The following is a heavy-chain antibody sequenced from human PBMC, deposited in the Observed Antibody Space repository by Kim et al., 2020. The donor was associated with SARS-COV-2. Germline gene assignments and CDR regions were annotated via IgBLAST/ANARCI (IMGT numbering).Heavy chain of an antibody. CDR3: ARVYGDYATEYFQH. V-gene: IGHV3-53*01. D-gene: IGHD4-17*01. CDR1: GFTVSSNY. Sequence: GGSLRLSCAASGFTVSSNYMSWVRQAPGKGLEWVSVIYSGGSTYYADSGKGRFTTSRKNSKNTLYLQMNSLRAEDTAVYYCARVYGDYATEYFQHWGQGTLVTVSS. CDR2: IYSGGST. J-gene: IGHJ1*01.